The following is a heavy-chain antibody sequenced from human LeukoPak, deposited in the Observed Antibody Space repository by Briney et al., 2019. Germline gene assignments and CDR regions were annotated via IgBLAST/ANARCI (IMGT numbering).Heavy chain of an antibody. CDR1: GGTFSSYA. J-gene: IGHJ4*02. D-gene: IGHD1-14*01. CDR2: IIPIFGTA. Sequence: SVKVSCKASGGTFSSYAISWVRRAPGQGLEWMGGIIPIFGTANYAQKFQGRVTITADESTSTAYMELSSLRSEDTAVYYCARDLFRPRPGGGYYFDYWGQGTLVTVSS. V-gene: IGHV1-69*13. CDR3: ARDLFRPRPGGGYYFDY.